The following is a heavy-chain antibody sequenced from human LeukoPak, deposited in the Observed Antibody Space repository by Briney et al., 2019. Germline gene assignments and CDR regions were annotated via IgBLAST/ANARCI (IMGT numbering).Heavy chain of an antibody. V-gene: IGHV4-34*01. D-gene: IGHD6-25*01. CDR1: GGSFSGYY. CDR2: INHSGST. Sequence: SETLSLTCAVYGGSFSGYYWSWIRQPPGKGLEWIGEINHSGSTSYNPSLKSRVTISVDTSKNQFSLKLSSVTAADTAVYYCASWRQREDYFDYWGQGTLVTVSS. J-gene: IGHJ4*02. CDR3: ASWRQREDYFDY.